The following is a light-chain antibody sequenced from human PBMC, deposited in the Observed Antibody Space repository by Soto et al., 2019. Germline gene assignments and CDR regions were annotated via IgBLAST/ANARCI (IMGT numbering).Light chain of an antibody. V-gene: IGKV1-17*01. CDR1: QGIRDA. CDR2: SAS. Sequence: DIQMTQSPSSLSASVGNRVTITCRASQGIRDALGWYQQKPGKGPKRLIYSASSLQNGVPPSFSGSESESVFTLAISSLQPEDGVTYLGLPHSYYPFTFGQGTRVES. CDR3: LPHSYYPFT. J-gene: IGKJ2*01.